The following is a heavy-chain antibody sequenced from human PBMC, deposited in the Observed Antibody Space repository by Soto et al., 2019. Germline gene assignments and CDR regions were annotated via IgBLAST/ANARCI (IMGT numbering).Heavy chain of an antibody. CDR3: AKGDGSGTEPYYYYGMDV. J-gene: IGHJ6*02. CDR1: GFTFSSYA. Sequence: GGSLRLSCAASGFTFSSYAMSWVRQAPGKGLEWVSAISGSGGSTYYADSVKGRFTISRDNSKNTLYLQMNSLRAEDTAVYYCAKGDGSGTEPYYYYGMDVWGQGTTVTVSS. V-gene: IGHV3-23*01. CDR2: ISGSGGST. D-gene: IGHD3-10*01.